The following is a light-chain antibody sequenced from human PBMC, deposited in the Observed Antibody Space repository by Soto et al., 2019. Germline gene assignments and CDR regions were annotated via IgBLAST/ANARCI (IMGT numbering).Light chain of an antibody. CDR2: GAS. Sequence: EIVLTQSPGTLSLSPGERATLSCRASQSVSSNLAWYQQKPGQAPRLLIYGASTRATGIPARFSGSGSGTEFTLTISSLQSEDFAVYYCQQYNNWPRPVTFGQGTRLEIK. CDR3: QQYNNWPRPVT. V-gene: IGKV3-15*01. CDR1: QSVSSN. J-gene: IGKJ5*01.